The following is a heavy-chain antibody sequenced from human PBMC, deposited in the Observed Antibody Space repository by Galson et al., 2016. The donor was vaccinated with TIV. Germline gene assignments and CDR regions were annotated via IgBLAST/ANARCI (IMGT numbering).Heavy chain of an antibody. Sequence: DYYWTWIRQPPGKGLEWIGYVYYSGATNYNPSLKRRVTLSVDRSTNQFSLRLNSVTAADTAVYSCARCRGDYYYGIDVWGQGTTVTVSS. CDR2: VYYSGAT. CDR1: DYY. V-gene: IGHV4-30-4*08. CDR3: ARCRGDYYYGIDV. D-gene: IGHD3-10*01. J-gene: IGHJ6*02.